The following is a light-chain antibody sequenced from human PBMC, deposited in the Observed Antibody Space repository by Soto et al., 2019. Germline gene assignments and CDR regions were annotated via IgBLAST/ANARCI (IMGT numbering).Light chain of an antibody. CDR1: SSDITNDKF. J-gene: IGLJ3*02. CDR2: EDT. V-gene: IGLV2-14*03. Sequence: QSVLTQPASVSASPGQSITISCTGSSSDITNDKFVSWYQLHPGKAPKLMIYEDTYRPPGVSNRVSASKSGNTASLTISGVQVEDESDFYCSSYTSANTWVFGGGTKVTVL. CDR3: SSYTSANTWV.